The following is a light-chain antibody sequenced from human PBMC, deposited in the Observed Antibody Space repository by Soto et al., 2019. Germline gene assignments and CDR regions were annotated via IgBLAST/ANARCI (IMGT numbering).Light chain of an antibody. CDR2: DVS. CDR1: SSDVGGYNY. J-gene: IGLJ1*01. CDR3: CSYAGSYTGV. V-gene: IGLV2-11*01. Sequence: QSVLTQPRSVSGAPGQSGTISCPGTSSDVGGYNYVSWYQQHPGKAPKLMIYDVSKRPSGVPDRFSGSKSGNTASLTISGLQAEDEADYYCCSYAGSYTGVFGTGTKVTVL.